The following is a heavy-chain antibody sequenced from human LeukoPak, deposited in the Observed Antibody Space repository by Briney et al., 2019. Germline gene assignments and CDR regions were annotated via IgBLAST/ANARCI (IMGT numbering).Heavy chain of an antibody. V-gene: IGHV1-8*01. CDR3: ARARTIFGVVMN. Sequence: ASVKVSCKGSGYTFTSYDINWVRQATGQGLEWMGWMNPNSGNTDYAQKFQGRVTMTRNTSISTAYMELSSLRSEDTAVYYCARARTIFGVVMNWGQGTLVTVSS. J-gene: IGHJ4*02. CDR1: GYTFTSYD. CDR2: MNPNSGNT. D-gene: IGHD3-3*01.